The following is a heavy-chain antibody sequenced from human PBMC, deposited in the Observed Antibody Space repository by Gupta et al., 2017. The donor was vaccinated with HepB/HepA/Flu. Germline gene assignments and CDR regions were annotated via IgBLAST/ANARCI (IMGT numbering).Heavy chain of an antibody. CDR2: IYNGGST. V-gene: IGHV3-66*01. CDR1: GFTVSSHY. J-gene: IGHJ4*02. CDR3: ARTYYGDYIDY. Sequence: EVQLVESGGGLVQPGGSLRLSCAASGFTVSSHYMSWVRQAPGKGLEWVSIIYNGGSTYYADSVKGRFTISRDNSKNTLYLQMNSLRAEDTAVYYCARTYYGDYIDYWGQGTLVTVSS. D-gene: IGHD4-17*01.